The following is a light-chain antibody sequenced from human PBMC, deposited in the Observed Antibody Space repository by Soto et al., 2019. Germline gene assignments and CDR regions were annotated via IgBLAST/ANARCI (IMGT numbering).Light chain of an antibody. Sequence: EIVLTQSPATRSLSPGETATVSCRASQSVGGHLAWYQQRPGQAPRLLIHDASTRAIGIPVRFSGSGSGTDFTHTISSLETEDSAIYYCQQSHIWPPITFGQGTRLEIK. CDR3: QQSHIWPPIT. CDR1: QSVGGH. CDR2: DAS. V-gene: IGKV3-11*01. J-gene: IGKJ5*01.